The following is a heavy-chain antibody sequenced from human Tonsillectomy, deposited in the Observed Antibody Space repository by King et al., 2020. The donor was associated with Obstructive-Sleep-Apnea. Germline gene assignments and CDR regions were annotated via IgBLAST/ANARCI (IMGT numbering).Heavy chain of an antibody. CDR1: GDSISSYY. CDR2: VSYSGST. J-gene: IGHJ4*02. CDR3: ARHSYDSSGSYYYFDH. Sequence: VQLQESGPGLVQPSETLSLTCTVSGDSISSYYWSWIRQPPGKGLEWIGYVSYSGSTNYNPSLKSRVTISVDTSKNQFSLKLSSVTAADTAVYYCARHSYDSSGSYYYFDHGGQGTLVTVSS. D-gene: IGHD3-22*01. V-gene: IGHV4-59*08.